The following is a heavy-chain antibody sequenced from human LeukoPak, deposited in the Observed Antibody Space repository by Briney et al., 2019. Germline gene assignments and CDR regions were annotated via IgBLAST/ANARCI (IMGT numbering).Heavy chain of an antibody. V-gene: IGHV1-18*01. CDR1: GYTFNRYG. J-gene: IGHJ3*01. D-gene: IGHD6-19*01. CDR3: ARARDTSGWYLDAFGV. Sequence: GASVKVSCKACGYTFNRYGLSWVRQAPGQGLEWVGWISTYNGNAHYAQKLQGRVTMTIDTSTSTAYMELRSLRSDDTAVYYCARARDTSGWYLDAFGVWGQGTLVTVSS. CDR2: ISTYNGNA.